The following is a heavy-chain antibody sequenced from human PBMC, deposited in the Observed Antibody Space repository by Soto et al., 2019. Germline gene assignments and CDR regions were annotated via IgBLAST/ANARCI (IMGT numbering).Heavy chain of an antibody. CDR3: ARVVGAIQMDFDY. CDR1: GFTFSSYW. V-gene: IGHV3-7*01. J-gene: IGHJ4*02. CDR2: IKQDGSEK. Sequence: EVQLVESGGGLVQPGESLRLSCAASGFTFSSYWMTWVRQAPGKGLEWVANIKQDGSEKYYVDSVRGRFTMSRDNAKNSLYLQMNSLRAEDTAVYYCARVVGAIQMDFDYWGQGTLVTVSS. D-gene: IGHD1-26*01.